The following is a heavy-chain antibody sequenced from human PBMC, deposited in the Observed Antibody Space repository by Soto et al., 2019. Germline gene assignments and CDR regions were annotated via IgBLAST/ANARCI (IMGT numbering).Heavy chain of an antibody. CDR3: ERDDRYSSGADLSSGWFDP. V-gene: IGHV1-18*04. Sequence: VASVKVSCKASGYTFTSYGISWVRQAPGQGLEWMGWISAYNGNTNYAQKLQGRGTMTTDTSTSTAYMELRSLRSDDTAVYYCERDDRYSSGADLSSGWFDPWGQGTLVTVSS. CDR2: ISAYNGNT. CDR1: GYTFTSYG. D-gene: IGHD6-19*01. J-gene: IGHJ5*02.